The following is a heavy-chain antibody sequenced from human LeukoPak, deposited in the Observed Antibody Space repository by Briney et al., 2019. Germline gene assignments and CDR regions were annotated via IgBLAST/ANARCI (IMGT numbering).Heavy chain of an antibody. V-gene: IGHV1-18*01. J-gene: IGHJ4*02. CDR1: GYTFTSYG. CDR2: ISAYNGNT. D-gene: IGHD3-22*01. Sequence: ASVKVSCKASGYTFTSYGISWVRQAPGQGLEWMGWISAYNGNTNYAQKLQGRVTMTTDTSTSTAYMELRSLRSGDTAVYYCARDDNYYDSSGYWNYWGQGTLVTVSS. CDR3: ARDDNYYDSSGYWNY.